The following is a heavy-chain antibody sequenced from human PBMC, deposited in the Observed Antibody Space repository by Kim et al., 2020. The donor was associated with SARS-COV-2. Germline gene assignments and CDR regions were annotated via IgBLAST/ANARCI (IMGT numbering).Heavy chain of an antibody. CDR1: GFTFGDYA. Sequence: SLRLSCAASGFTFGDYAMHWVRQAPGKGLEWVSGISWNSGSIGYADSVKGRFTISRDNAKNSLYLQMNSLRAEDTALYYCAKTEMATIYGDFQHWGQGTLVTVSS. CDR2: ISWNSGSI. J-gene: IGHJ1*01. CDR3: AKTEMATIYGDFQH. D-gene: IGHD5-12*01. V-gene: IGHV3-9*01.